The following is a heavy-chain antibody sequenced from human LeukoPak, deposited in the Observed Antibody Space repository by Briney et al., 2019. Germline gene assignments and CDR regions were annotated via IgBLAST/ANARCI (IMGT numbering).Heavy chain of an antibody. Sequence: GGSLRLSCAASGFTFSSYSMNWVRQAPGKGLEWVSSVSSSSSYIYYADSVKGRFTISRDNAKNSLYLQMNSLRAEDTAVYYCARDPADYYDSKGYWGQGTLVTVSS. CDR1: GFTFSSYS. CDR2: VSSSSSYI. J-gene: IGHJ4*02. V-gene: IGHV3-21*01. D-gene: IGHD3-22*01. CDR3: ARDPADYYDSKGY.